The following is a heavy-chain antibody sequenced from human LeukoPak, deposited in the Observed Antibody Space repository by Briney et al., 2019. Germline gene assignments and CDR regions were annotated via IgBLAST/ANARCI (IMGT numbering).Heavy chain of an antibody. V-gene: IGHV4-34*01. CDR2: INHSGST. CDR3: ARLVDTAMVTVDY. D-gene: IGHD5-18*01. CDR1: GGSFSGYY. Sequence: SGTLSLTCAVYGGSFSGYYWSWIRQPPGKGLEWIGEINHSGSTNYNPSLKSRVTISVDTSKNQFSLKLSSVTAADTAVYYCARLVDTAMVTVDYWGQGTLVTVSS. J-gene: IGHJ4*02.